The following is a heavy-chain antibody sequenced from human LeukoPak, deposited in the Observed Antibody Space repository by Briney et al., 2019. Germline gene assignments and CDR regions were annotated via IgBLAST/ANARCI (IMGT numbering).Heavy chain of an antibody. Sequence: SETLSRTCTVSGGSISSGIYYWTWIRQHPGKGLEWIGYIYYSGSTYYNPSLKSRVTISVDTSKNHFSLRLSSVTAADTAVYYCARGGSYYYDSSGYYFFDYWGQGTLVTVSS. J-gene: IGHJ4*02. CDR2: IYYSGST. CDR1: GGSISSGIYY. D-gene: IGHD3-22*01. V-gene: IGHV4-31*03. CDR3: ARGGSYYYDSSGYYFFDY.